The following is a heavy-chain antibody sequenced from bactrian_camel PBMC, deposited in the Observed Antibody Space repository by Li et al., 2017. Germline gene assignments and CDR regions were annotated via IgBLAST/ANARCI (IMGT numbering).Heavy chain of an antibody. Sequence: VQLVESGGGLVQPGASLRLSCAASGFTFSNYAMSWVRQAPGKGLEWVSGINSGGGGQYYADSVKGRFTISRDDAKNTLYLQMNSLKPEDTAMYYCAAQPADYSGTYYYAIYNYWGQGTQVTVS. J-gene: IGHJ4*01. V-gene: IGHV3S31*01. CDR2: INSGGGGQ. CDR1: GFTFSNYA. D-gene: IGHD2*01. CDR3: AAQPADYSGTYYYAIYNY.